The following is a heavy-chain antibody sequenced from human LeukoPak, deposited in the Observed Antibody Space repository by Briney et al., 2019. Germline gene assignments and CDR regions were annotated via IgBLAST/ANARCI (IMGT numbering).Heavy chain of an antibody. CDR1: GYSISSGYN. V-gene: IGHV4-38-2*02. CDR3: ARIAMKQLVLFDYYYYMDV. D-gene: IGHD6-13*01. CDR2: SHHSGNT. J-gene: IGHJ6*03. Sequence: SETLSLTCTVSGYSISSGYNWGWIRQPPEKGLEWIGSSHHSGNTYYNPSLKSRVTISVDTSKNQFSLKLSSVTAADTAVYYCARIAMKQLVLFDYYYYMDVWGKGTTVTVSS.